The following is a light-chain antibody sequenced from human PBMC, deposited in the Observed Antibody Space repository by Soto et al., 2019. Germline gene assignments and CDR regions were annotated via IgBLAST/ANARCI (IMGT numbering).Light chain of an antibody. Sequence: DFQMTQSPSTLSASVGDRVTITCRASQSISSWLAWYQQKPGKAPKLLIFDASSLEGGVPSRFSGSGSGTEFALTISSLLPDDSATYYCQEYNGYSTLGQGTK. J-gene: IGKJ2*01. CDR3: QEYNGYST. CDR1: QSISSW. CDR2: DAS. V-gene: IGKV1-5*01.